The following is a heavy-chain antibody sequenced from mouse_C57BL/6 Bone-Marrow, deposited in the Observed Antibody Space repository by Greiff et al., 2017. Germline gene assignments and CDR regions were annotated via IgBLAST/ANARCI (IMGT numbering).Heavy chain of an antibody. V-gene: IGHV1-85*01. D-gene: IGHD1-1*01. CDR1: GYTFTSYD. Sequence: QVQLQQPGPELVKPGASVKLSCKASGYTFTSYDINWVKQRPGQGLEWIGWIYPRDGSTKYTEKFKGKATLTVDTSSSTAYMELNSLTSEDSAVYFYARDDGSSYWFFDVWGTGTTVTVSS. CDR2: IYPRDGST. J-gene: IGHJ1*03. CDR3: ARDDGSSYWFFDV.